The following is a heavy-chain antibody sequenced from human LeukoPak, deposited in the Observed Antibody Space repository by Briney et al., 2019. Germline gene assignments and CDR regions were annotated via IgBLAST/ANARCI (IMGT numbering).Heavy chain of an antibody. D-gene: IGHD4-17*01. J-gene: IGHJ3*02. Sequence: SQTLSLTCTVSGGSISSGSYYWSWIRQPAGKGLERIGRIYTSGSTNYNPSLKSRVTISVDTSKNQFSLKLSSVTAADTAVYYCARYGPPRLRGVRGAFDIWGQGTMVTVSS. V-gene: IGHV4-61*02. CDR3: ARYGPPRLRGVRGAFDI. CDR2: IYTSGST. CDR1: GGSISSGSYY.